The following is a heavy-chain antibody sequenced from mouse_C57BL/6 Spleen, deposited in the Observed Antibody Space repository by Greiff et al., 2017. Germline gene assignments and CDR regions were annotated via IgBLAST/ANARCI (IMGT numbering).Heavy chain of an antibody. D-gene: IGHD2-4*01. J-gene: IGHJ4*01. CDR3: ARDTDDYPDAMDY. CDR1: GFTFSSYA. CDR2: ISDGGSYT. V-gene: IGHV5-4*01. Sequence: EVHLVESGGGLVKPGGSLKLSCAASGFTFSSYAMSWVRQTPEKRLEWVATISDGGSYTYYPDNVKGRFTISRDNAKNNLYLQMSHLKSEDTAMYYCARDTDDYPDAMDYWGQGTSVTVSS.